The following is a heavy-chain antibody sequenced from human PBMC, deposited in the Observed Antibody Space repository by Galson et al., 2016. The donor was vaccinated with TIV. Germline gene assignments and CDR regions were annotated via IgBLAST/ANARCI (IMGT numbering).Heavy chain of an antibody. CDR2: IRYDDLTT. Sequence: SLRLSCATSGFSFSHYGMHWVRQAPGKGLEWLAVIRYDDLTTFYADSVKDRFFISRDDSRSTLYLDITSLTIDDTALYYCSTDRLWKNVWDGFGFWGQGTQVTVSS. D-gene: IGHD1/OR15-1a*01. J-gene: IGHJ4*02. V-gene: IGHV3-33*01. CDR1: GFSFSHYG. CDR3: STDRLWKNVWDGFGF.